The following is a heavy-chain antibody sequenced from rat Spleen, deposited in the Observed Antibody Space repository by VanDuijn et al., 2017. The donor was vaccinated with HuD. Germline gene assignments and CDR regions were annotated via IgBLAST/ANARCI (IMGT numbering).Heavy chain of an antibody. Sequence: EVQLVESGGGLVQPGRSLKLSCVASGYTFNNYWMTWIRQAPGKGLEWVASITNTGDSTFYPDSVKGRFTISRDNAKNTLYLQMNSLGSEETATYYCTNDWEAYYWGQGVMVTVSS. CDR1: GYTFNNYW. J-gene: IGHJ2*01. CDR3: TNDWEAYY. D-gene: IGHD5-1*01. V-gene: IGHV5-31*01. CDR2: ITNTGDST.